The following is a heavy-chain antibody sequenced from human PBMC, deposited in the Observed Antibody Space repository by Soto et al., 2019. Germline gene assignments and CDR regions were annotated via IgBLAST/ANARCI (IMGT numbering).Heavy chain of an antibody. CDR3: TTGSYEGY. CDR1: GLILSDAW. V-gene: IGHV3-15*07. Sequence: RICCATCGLILSDAWMNLARQAPGKGLEWVGRIKTKAQGETKDYAAPVKGRFTISRDDSRNTLHLHMTSLRTEDTALYYCTTGSYEGYWGQRVLVTVSS. D-gene: IGHD3-3*01. J-gene: IGHJ4*01. CDR2: IKTKAQGETK.